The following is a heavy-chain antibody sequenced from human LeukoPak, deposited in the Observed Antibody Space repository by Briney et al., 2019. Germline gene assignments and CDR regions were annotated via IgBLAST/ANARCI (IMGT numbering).Heavy chain of an antibody. CDR1: GFTFSNYA. J-gene: IGHJ4*02. CDR2: IWYDGSNE. Sequence: GGSLRLSCAASGFTFSNYAMHWVRQAPGKGLECVALIWYDGSNEFYADSVKGRFTISRDNSKNTLYLQMNSLRAEDTAIYYCAREAGYDTGGYLRDYWGQGTLVTVSS. CDR3: AREAGYDTGGYLRDY. D-gene: IGHD2-8*02. V-gene: IGHV3-33*01.